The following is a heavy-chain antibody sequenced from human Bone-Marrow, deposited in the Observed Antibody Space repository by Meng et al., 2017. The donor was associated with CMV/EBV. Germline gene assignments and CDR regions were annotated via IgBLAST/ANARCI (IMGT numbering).Heavy chain of an antibody. D-gene: IGHD6-19*01. J-gene: IGHJ4*02. V-gene: IGHV1-2*04. Sequence: SVKVSCKASGYTFTSYGISWVRQAPGQGLEWMGWINPNSGGTNYAQKFQGWVTMTRDTSISTAYMELSRLRSDDTAVYYCARDFSSGSVDYWGQGTLVTVSS. CDR3: ARDFSSGSVDY. CDR2: INPNSGGT. CDR1: GYTFTSYG.